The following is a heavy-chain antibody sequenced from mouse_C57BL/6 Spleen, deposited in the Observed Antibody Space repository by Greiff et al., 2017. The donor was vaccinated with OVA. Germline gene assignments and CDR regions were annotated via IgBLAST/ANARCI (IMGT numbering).Heavy chain of an antibody. CDR2: IYPGSGST. Sequence: VQLQQPGAELVKPGASVKMSCKASGYTFTSYWITWVKQRPGQGLEWIGDIYPGSGSTNYNEKFKSKATLTVDTSSSTAYMKLSSLTSEDSAVYYCARGDYDLSWFAYWGQGTLVTVSA. CDR3: ARGDYDLSWFAY. V-gene: IGHV1-55*01. D-gene: IGHD2-4*01. CDR1: GYTFTSYW. J-gene: IGHJ3*01.